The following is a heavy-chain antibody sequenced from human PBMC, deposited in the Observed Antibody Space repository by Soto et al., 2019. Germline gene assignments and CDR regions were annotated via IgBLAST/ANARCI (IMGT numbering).Heavy chain of an antibody. CDR2: ISSSGSTA. J-gene: IGHJ4*02. CDR1: RFTFSRFE. CDR3: TRAAWFPYLSFY. V-gene: IGHV3-48*03. Sequence: GALRLSSSASRFTFSRFELNWVLQAPGKGLEWISYISSSGSTAYYASSVEGRFTIARDNANNSVYLQMDSLRAEDTALYYCTRAAWFPYLSFYWGQGALVTVSS. D-gene: IGHD3-10*01.